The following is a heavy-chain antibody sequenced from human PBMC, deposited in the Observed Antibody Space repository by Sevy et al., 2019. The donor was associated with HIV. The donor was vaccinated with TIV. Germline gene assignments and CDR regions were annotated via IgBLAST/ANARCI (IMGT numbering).Heavy chain of an antibody. J-gene: IGHJ4*02. CDR2: INTNTGNP. V-gene: IGHV7-4-1*02. D-gene: IGHD3-22*01. Sequence: ASVKVSCKASGYTFSSYAMNWVRQAPGQGLELMGWINTNTGNPTYAQGFTGRFVFSLDTSVSTAYLQISSLKAEDTAVYYCARDLYYDSSAYSDYWGQGTLVTVSS. CDR1: GYTFSSYA. CDR3: ARDLYYDSSAYSDY.